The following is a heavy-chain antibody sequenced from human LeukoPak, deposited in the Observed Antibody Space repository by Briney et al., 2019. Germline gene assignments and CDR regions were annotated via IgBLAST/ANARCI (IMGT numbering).Heavy chain of an antibody. J-gene: IGHJ4*02. CDR2: ISTSGST. V-gene: IGHV4-4*07. Sequence: SETLSLTCSVSGDSISYFYWSWIRQPAGKGLEWIGRISTSGSTNYNPSLKSRVTISVDTSKNQFSLKLTSVTAADTAVYYCARDDYWGQGTLVTVSS. CDR3: ARDDY. CDR1: GDSISYFY.